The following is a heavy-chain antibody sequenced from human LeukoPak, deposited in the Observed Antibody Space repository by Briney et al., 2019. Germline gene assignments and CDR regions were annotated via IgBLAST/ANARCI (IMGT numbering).Heavy chain of an antibody. CDR3: ARDIGQELEFDY. D-gene: IGHD1-7*01. Sequence: ASVKVSCTASGYTFAGYYMHWVRQAPGQGLEWMGWINPNSGGTNYAQKFQGRVTMTRDTSISTAYMELSRLRSDDTAVYYCARDIGQELEFDYWGQGTLVTVSS. V-gene: IGHV1-2*02. CDR2: INPNSGGT. J-gene: IGHJ4*02. CDR1: GYTFAGYY.